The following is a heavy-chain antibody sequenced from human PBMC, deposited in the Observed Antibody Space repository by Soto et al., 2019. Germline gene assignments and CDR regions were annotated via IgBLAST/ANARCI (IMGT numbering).Heavy chain of an antibody. D-gene: IGHD5-12*01. Sequence: SVKGSCKASGGTFSSYAISWVRQAPGQGLEWMGGIIPIFGTANYAQKFQGRVTITADESTSTAYMELSSLRSEDTAVYYCGRLDGSGYDKIDYWGQGTLVTVSS. J-gene: IGHJ4*02. V-gene: IGHV1-69*13. CDR3: GRLDGSGYDKIDY. CDR1: GGTFSSYA. CDR2: IIPIFGTA.